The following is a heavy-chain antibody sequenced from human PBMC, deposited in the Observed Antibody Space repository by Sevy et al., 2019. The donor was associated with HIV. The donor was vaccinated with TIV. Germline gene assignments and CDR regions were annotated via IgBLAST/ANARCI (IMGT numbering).Heavy chain of an antibody. J-gene: IGHJ4*02. CDR1: GFTFSPYW. V-gene: IGHV3-7*01. CDR3: ARGFGLDC. Sequence: GGSLRLSCAASGFTFSPYWMTWVRQAPGKGLEWVANIRPDGSDKYYVDSVKGRFTISRDNAKNSLYLQMNSLRADDTAMYYCARGFGLDCWGQGALVTVSS. D-gene: IGHD3-16*01. CDR2: IRPDGSDK.